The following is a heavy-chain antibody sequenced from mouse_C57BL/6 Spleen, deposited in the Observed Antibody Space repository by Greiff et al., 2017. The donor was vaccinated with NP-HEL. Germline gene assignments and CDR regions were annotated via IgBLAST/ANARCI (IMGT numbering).Heavy chain of an antibody. CDR1: GYTFTSYW. CDR2: IDPSDSET. V-gene: IGHV1-52*01. J-gene: IGHJ4*01. D-gene: IGHD2-10*02. Sequence: QVQLQQPGAELVRPGSSVKLSCKASGYTFTSYWMHWVTQRPIQGLEWIGNIDPSDSETHYNQKFKDKATLTVDKSSSTAYMQLSSLTSEDSAVYYCARRGYGNYDYAMDYWGQGTSVTVSS. CDR3: ARRGYGNYDYAMDY.